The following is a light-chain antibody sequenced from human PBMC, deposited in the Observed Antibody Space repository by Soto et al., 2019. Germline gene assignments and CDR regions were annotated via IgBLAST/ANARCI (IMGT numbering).Light chain of an antibody. CDR2: DAY. V-gene: IGKV3D-15*01. CDR3: QQYNNWPPIT. J-gene: IGKJ5*01. CDR1: LNVNSY. Sequence: VLTQSPATLSLSPWERATLSCRASLNVNSYLAWYQQKPGQAPRLVIYDAYNRAPGIPARFSGSGSGTEFTLTISSLQSEDFAVYYCQQYNNWPPITCGQGTRLEIK.